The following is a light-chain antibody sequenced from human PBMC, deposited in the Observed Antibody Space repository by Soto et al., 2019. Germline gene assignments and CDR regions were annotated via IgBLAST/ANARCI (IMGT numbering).Light chain of an antibody. CDR1: QSVLYRANNRSH. Sequence: DIVLTQFPESLTVSPGERVTINCDSSQSVLYRANNRSHLAWFQQRPGQPPKLLIFWASFRESGVPARFSGNRSGTHFTLTISSLQAEDVAVYHCHQFFITPWTFGQGTRVEIK. CDR3: HQFFITPWT. V-gene: IGKV4-1*01. J-gene: IGKJ1*01. CDR2: WAS.